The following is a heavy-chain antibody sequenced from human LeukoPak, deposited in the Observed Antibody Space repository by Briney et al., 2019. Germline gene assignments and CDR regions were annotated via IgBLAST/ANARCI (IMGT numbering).Heavy chain of an antibody. D-gene: IGHD5-12*01. V-gene: IGHV4-59*01. CDR2: IYDSGNT. J-gene: IGHJ3*02. CDR3: ARVGERGYNGYDDAFDI. CDR1: GGSISSYY. Sequence: SETLSLTCTVSGGSISSYYWSWIRQPPGKGLEWIGYIYDSGNTNYNPSLKSRVTISVDTSKNQFSLKLSSVTAADTAIYYCARVGERGYNGYDDAFDIWGQGTMVTVSS.